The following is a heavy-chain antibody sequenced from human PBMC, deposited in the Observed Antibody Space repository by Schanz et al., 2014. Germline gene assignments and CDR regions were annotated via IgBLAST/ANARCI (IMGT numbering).Heavy chain of an antibody. CDR2: IGYLGDT. Sequence: VQLVESGGGVVQPGRSLRLSCAASGFTLSNSAMHWVRQGTGKGLEWVSTIGYLGDTYYPDSVKGRFTVSRDSGQNSLYLQMNSLRAGDTAVYYCARGTDWNLHYWGQGALVTVSS. J-gene: IGHJ4*02. V-gene: IGHV3-13*01. CDR1: GFTLSNSA. D-gene: IGHD1-1*01. CDR3: ARGTDWNLHY.